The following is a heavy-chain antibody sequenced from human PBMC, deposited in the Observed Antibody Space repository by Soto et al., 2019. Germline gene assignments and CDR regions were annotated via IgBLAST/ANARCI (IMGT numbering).Heavy chain of an antibody. V-gene: IGHV3-23*01. Sequence: GASPTLSCAASGFTFSSYALSCVSQDPGKGLEWFSAISGSGGSTYYADSVKGRFTISRDNSKNTLHLQMDSLRAEDTAVYYCAKRRPITMVRGVIPGHYSGYWGQGALVNVSS. CDR3: AKRRPITMVRGVIPGHYSGY. CDR2: ISGSGGST. J-gene: IGHJ4*02. D-gene: IGHD3-10*01. CDR1: GFTFSSYA.